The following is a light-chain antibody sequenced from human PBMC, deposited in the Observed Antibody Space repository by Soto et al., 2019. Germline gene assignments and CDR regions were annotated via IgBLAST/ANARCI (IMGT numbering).Light chain of an antibody. CDR3: QQSYSTPRT. CDR1: QSISSY. V-gene: IGKV1-39*01. J-gene: IGKJ1*01. CDR2: AAS. Sequence: DLQMTQSPSSLSASVGDRVTITCRASQSISSYLNWYQQKPGKAPKLLIYAASSLQSGVPSRFSGSGSGTDLTITISSLQPEDCETYYCQQSYSTPRTFGQGTKVDIK.